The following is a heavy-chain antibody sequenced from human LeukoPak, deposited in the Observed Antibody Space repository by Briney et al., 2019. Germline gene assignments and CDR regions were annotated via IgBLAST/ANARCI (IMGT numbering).Heavy chain of an antibody. CDR1: GGSISSGDYY. Sequence: SETLSLTCTVSGGSISSGDYYWSWIRQPSGKGLEWIGYISYSGSTYYNPSLRSRVTISVDTSKNQFSLKLSSVTAADTAVYYCARDTRDSSGPTGFQHWGQGTLVTVSS. V-gene: IGHV4-30-4*01. D-gene: IGHD3-22*01. CDR2: ISYSGST. CDR3: ARDTRDSSGPTGFQH. J-gene: IGHJ1*01.